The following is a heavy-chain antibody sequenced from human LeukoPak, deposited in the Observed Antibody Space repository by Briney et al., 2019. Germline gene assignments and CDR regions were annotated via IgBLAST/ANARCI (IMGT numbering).Heavy chain of an antibody. CDR2: IWYDGSNK. CDR1: GFTFSSYG. J-gene: IGHJ5*02. CDR3: ARLVLDWFDP. Sequence: GGSLRLTCAASGFTFSSYGMHWVRQAPGKGLEWVAVIWYDGSNKYYADSVKGRFTISRDNSKNTLYLQMNSLRAEDTAVYYRARLVLDWFDPWGQGTLVTVSS. D-gene: IGHD6-13*01. V-gene: IGHV3-33*01.